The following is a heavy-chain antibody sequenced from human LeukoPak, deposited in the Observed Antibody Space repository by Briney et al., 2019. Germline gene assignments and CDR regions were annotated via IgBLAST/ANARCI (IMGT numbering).Heavy chain of an antibody. V-gene: IGHV1-2*02. J-gene: IGHJ4*02. Sequence: GASVKVSCKASGYTFTDYYMHWVRQAPGQGLEWMGWINPNSGGTIYTQKFQGRVTMTRDTSISTAYMELSRLRSDDTAVYYCARRVQLERRGGGSIDYWGQGTLVTVSS. CDR2: INPNSGGT. D-gene: IGHD1-1*01. CDR1: GYTFTDYY. CDR3: ARRVQLERRGGGSIDY.